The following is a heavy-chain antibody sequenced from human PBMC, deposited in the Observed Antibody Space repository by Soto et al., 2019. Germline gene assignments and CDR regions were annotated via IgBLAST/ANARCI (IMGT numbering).Heavy chain of an antibody. CDR1: GGSISSYY. D-gene: IGHD6-19*01. V-gene: IGHV4-59*12. Sequence: SETLSLTCTVSGGSISSYYWSWIRQPPGKGLEWIGYIYYSGSTNYNPSLKSRVTISVDTSKNQFSLKLSSVTAADTAVYYCARGNKYSSGWSYYYYGMDVWGQGTTVTVSS. CDR3: ARGNKYSSGWSYYYYGMDV. CDR2: IYYSGST. J-gene: IGHJ6*02.